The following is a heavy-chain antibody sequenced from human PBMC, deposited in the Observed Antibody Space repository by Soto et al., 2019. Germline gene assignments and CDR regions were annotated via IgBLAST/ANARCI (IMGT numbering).Heavy chain of an antibody. Sequence: SVKASGKVSGYTLTELSMHWVRQAPGKGLEGMGGFDPEDGETIYAQKFQGRVTMTEDTSTDTAYMELSSLRSEDTAVYYCATVTGTIFGVVSDYYYYGMDVWGQGTTVTVSS. CDR2: FDPEDGET. D-gene: IGHD3-3*01. CDR3: ATVTGTIFGVVSDYYYYGMDV. V-gene: IGHV1-24*01. CDR1: GYTLTELS. J-gene: IGHJ6*02.